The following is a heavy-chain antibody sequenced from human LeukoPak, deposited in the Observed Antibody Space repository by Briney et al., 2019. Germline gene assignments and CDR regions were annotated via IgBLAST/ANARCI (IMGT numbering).Heavy chain of an antibody. CDR3: ARVGYCSSTSCTYFDY. CDR1: GYTFTSYG. CDR2: ISAYNGNT. Sequence: ASVKVSCKASGYTFTSYGISWVRQAPGQGLEWMGWISAYNGNTNYAQKLQGRVTMTTDTSTSTAYMGLRSLRSDDTAVYYCARVGYCSSTSCTYFDYWGQGTLVTVSS. V-gene: IGHV1-18*01. J-gene: IGHJ4*02. D-gene: IGHD2-2*01.